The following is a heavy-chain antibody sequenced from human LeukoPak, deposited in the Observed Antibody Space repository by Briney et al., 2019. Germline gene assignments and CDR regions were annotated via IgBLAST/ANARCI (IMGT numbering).Heavy chain of an antibody. D-gene: IGHD6-19*01. J-gene: IGHJ4*02. Sequence: GGSLRLSCVASGFTFSSYAMSWVRQAPGKGPEWDAAIGGSGGTTYYADSVRGRFTISRDNSKNTLFLQMNSLRVEDTAVYSCAKPSSGYHGGFDYWGQGTLVTVSS. CDR2: IGGSGGTT. V-gene: IGHV3-23*01. CDR3: AKPSSGYHGGFDY. CDR1: GFTFSSYA.